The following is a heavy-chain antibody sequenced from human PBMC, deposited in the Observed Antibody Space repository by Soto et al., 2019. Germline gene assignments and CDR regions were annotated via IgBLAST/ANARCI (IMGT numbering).Heavy chain of an antibody. J-gene: IGHJ5*02. D-gene: IGHD2-2*01. V-gene: IGHV1-69*02. CDR1: GGTFSSYT. CDR3: ARGPDIVVVPAASAGVDWFDP. CDR2: IIPILGIA. Sequence: SVKVSCKASGGTFSSYTISWVRQAPGQGLEWMGRIIPILGIANYAQKFQGRVTITADKSTSTAYMELSSLRSEDTAVYYCARGPDIVVVPAASAGVDWFDPWGQGTLVTVSS.